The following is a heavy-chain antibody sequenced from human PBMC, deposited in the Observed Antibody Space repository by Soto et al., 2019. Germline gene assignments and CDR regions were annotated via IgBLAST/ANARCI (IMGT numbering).Heavy chain of an antibody. J-gene: IGHJ4*02. D-gene: IGHD2-21*01. Sequence: ASVQVSCKASGYTSTTHGIICVQQAPGQGLEWMGWVSGYNDKTKSAQKFQGRVTMTTDTSTSTAYMELRSLRSDDTAVYYCARDFYPVAYFFDYWGQGTLVTVS. V-gene: IGHV1-18*04. CDR1: GYTSTTHG. CDR2: VSGYNDKT. CDR3: ARDFYPVAYFFDY.